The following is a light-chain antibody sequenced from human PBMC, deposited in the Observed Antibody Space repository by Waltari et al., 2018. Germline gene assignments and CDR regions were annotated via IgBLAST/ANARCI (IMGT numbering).Light chain of an antibody. V-gene: IGLV3-21*02. CDR1: HNRFKS. CDR2: DDS. Sequence: SYVLTQPTSVSVAPRQTATIPCGGNHNRFKSVQWYQQKPGQAPVLVVHDDSDRPSGLPARFSGSNSGTTATLTINLVEAGDEADYYGQVWDSSSDQGVFGGGTQLTVL. CDR3: QVWDSSSDQGV. J-gene: IGLJ7*01.